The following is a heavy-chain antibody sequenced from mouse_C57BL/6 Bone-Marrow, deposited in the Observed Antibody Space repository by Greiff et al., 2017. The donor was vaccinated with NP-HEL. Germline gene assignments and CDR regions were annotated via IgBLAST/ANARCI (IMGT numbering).Heavy chain of an antibody. Sequence: QLKQSGPELVKPGASVKISCKASGYAFSSSWMNWVKQRPGKGLEWIGRIYPGDGDTNYNGKFKGKATLTADKSSSTAYMQLSSLTSEDSAVYFCARGGGSSFFDYWGQGTTLTVSS. J-gene: IGHJ2*01. CDR3: ARGGGSSFFDY. CDR2: IYPGDGDT. V-gene: IGHV1-82*01. CDR1: GYAFSSSW. D-gene: IGHD1-1*01.